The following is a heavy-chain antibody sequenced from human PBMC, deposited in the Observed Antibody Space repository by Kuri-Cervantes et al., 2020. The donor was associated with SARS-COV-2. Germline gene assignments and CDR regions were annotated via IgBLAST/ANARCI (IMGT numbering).Heavy chain of an antibody. J-gene: IGHJ4*02. V-gene: IGHV3-21*01. CDR3: ASIAAAGKNCFDY. D-gene: IGHD6-13*01. Sequence: ETLSLTCAASGFTFISYGMHWVRQAPGKGLEWVSSISSSSSYIYYADSVKGRFTISRDNAKNSLYLQMNSLRAEDTAVYYCASIAAAGKNCFDYWGQGTLVTVSS. CDR1: GFTFISYG. CDR2: ISSSSSYI.